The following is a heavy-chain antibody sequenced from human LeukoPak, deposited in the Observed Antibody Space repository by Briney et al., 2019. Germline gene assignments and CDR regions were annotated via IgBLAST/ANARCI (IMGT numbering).Heavy chain of an antibody. J-gene: IGHJ4*02. V-gene: IGHV6-1*01. CDR2: TYYRSTWHN. Sequence: SQTLSLTCAISGDSVSSISATWNWIRQSPSRGLEWLGRTYYRSTWHNDYAASVKSQITINPDTSKNQFFLQLNSVTLEDMAVYYCAKSAYFREYFDYWGQGILVTVSS. D-gene: IGHD2-8*01. CDR3: AKSAYFREYFDY. CDR1: GDSVSSISAT.